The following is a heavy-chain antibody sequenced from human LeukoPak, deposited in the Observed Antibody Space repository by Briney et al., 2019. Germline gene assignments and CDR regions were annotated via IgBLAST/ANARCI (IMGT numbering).Heavy chain of an antibody. CDR3: ARDSYYYYYGMDV. CDR1: GFTFSSYA. V-gene: IGHV3-23*01. J-gene: IGHJ6*02. CDR2: ISGSGGST. Sequence: GGSLRLSCAASGFTFSSYAMSWVRQAPGKGLEWVSGISGSGGSTYYADSVKGRFTISRDNSKNTLYLQMDSRRAEDTAVYYCARDSYYYYYGMDVWGQGTTVTVSS.